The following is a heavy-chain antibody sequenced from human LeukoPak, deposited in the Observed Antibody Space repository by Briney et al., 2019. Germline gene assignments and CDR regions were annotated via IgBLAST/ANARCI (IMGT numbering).Heavy chain of an antibody. D-gene: IGHD3-22*01. J-gene: IGHJ4*02. CDR2: VSSSSSYI. V-gene: IGHV3-21*01. CDR1: GFTFSSYS. Sequence: GGSLRLSCAASGFTFSSYSMNWVRQAPGKGLEWVSSVSSSSSYIYYADSVKGRFTISRDNAKNSLYLQMNSLRAEDTAVYYCARELVGYYEVPDRLDYWGQGTLVTVSS. CDR3: ARELVGYYEVPDRLDY.